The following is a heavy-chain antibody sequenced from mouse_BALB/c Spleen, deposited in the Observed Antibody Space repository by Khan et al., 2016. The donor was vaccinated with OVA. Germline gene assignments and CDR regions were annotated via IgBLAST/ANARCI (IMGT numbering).Heavy chain of an antibody. CDR1: GYTFTSYT. Sequence: VQLQQSGAELARPGASVKMSCKASGYTFTSYTMHWVKQRPGQGLEWIGYINPSSGYTNYNQKFKDKATLTADKSSSTAYMQLRSLTSEDSAVYYCARIYYDYDGYYAMDYWGQGTSVTVSS. V-gene: IGHV1-4*01. D-gene: IGHD2-4*01. CDR3: ARIYYDYDGYYAMDY. CDR2: INPSSGYT. J-gene: IGHJ4*01.